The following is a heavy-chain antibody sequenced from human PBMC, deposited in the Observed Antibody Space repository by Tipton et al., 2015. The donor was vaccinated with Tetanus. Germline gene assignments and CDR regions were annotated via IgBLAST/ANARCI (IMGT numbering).Heavy chain of an antibody. CDR2: IYHTGGA. J-gene: IGHJ5*02. CDR1: GALLTTGGYS. CDR3: ARVDDSVWGSPFDP. D-gene: IGHD3-16*01. Sequence: TLSLTCNVTGALLTTGGYSWGWIRQPPGQGLEWMGYIYHTGGADYNPSLKSRATISIDTSKNQFSLKLSSVTAADTAVYYCARVDDSVWGSPFDPWGQGVLVTVSS. V-gene: IGHV4-30-2*05.